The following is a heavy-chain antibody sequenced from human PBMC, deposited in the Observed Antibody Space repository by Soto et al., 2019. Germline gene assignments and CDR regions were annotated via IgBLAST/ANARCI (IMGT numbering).Heavy chain of an antibody. CDR3: ARASLYCSSTSCQINWFDP. Sequence: SVKVSCKASGGTFSSYAISWVRQAPGQGLEWMGGIIPIFGTANYAQKFQGRVTITADESTSTAYMELSSLRSEDTAVYYCARASLYCSSTSCQINWFDPWGQGTLVTVSS. CDR2: IIPIFGTA. V-gene: IGHV1-69*13. D-gene: IGHD2-2*01. CDR1: GGTFSSYA. J-gene: IGHJ5*02.